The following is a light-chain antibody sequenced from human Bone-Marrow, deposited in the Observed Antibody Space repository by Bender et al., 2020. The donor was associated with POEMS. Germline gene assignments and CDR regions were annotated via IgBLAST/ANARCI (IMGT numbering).Light chain of an antibody. V-gene: IGLV2-14*01. J-gene: IGLJ3*02. CDR1: SSDVGGYNY. Sequence: QSALTQPASVSGSLGQSITISCTGTSSDVGGYNYVSWYQQHPGKAPKLMIYDVTNRPSGVSNRFSGSKSGNTASLTISGLQAEDEGDYYCCSYANSAGSSWLFGGGTKLTVL. CDR2: DVT. CDR3: CSYANSAGSSWL.